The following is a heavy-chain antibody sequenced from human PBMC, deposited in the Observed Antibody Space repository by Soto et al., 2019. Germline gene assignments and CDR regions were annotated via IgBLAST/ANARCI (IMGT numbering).Heavy chain of an antibody. CDR3: AKDISVYCSSTSCGYFDY. Sequence: EVQLVESGGGLVQPGRSLRLSCAASGFTFDDYAMHWVRQAPGKGLEWVSGISWNSGSIGYADSVKGRFTISRDNAKNSLYLQMNSLRAEDTDLYYCAKDISVYCSSTSCGYFDYWGQGTLVTVSS. CDR2: ISWNSGSI. CDR1: GFTFDDYA. J-gene: IGHJ4*02. D-gene: IGHD2-2*01. V-gene: IGHV3-9*01.